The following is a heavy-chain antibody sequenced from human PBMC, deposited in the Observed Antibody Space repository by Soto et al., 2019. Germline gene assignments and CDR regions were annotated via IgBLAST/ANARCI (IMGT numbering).Heavy chain of an antibody. CDR1: GGTFSSYT. D-gene: IGHD6-19*01. V-gene: IGHV1-69*02. Sequence: QVQLVQSGAEVKKPGSSVKVSCKASGGTFSSYTISWVRQAPGQGLEWMGRIIPILGIANYAQKLQGRVTITADKSTSTAYMELSSLRSEDTAVYYCARGEVGGNRPLDYWGQGTLVTVSS. CDR2: IIPILGIA. CDR3: ARGEVGGNRPLDY. J-gene: IGHJ4*02.